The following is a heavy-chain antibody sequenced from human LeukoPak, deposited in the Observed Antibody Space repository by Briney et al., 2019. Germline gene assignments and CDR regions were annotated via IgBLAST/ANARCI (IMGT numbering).Heavy chain of an antibody. V-gene: IGHV3-7*01. CDR1: GFTFSSYW. CDR2: IKQDGSEK. J-gene: IGHJ4*02. D-gene: IGHD3-9*01. CDR3: ARGYYDILTGYKNDY. Sequence: PGGSLRLSCAASGFTFSSYWMSWVRQAPGKGLEWVANIKQDGSEKYYVDSVKGRFTISRDNAKNSLYLQMNSLRAEDTAVYYCARGYYDILTGYKNDYWGQGTLVTVSS.